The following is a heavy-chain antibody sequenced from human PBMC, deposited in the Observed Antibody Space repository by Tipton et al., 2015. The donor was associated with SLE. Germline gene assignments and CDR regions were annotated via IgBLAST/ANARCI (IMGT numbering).Heavy chain of an antibody. D-gene: IGHD3-10*01. V-gene: IGHV3-21*01. Sequence: SLRLSCAASGYSFRSYSMNWVRQAPGKGLEWVSSISSSSSYIYYAESVKGRFTISRDNAKNSLYLQMNSLRAEDTAVYYCARDVDGSGSYADYWGQGTLVTVSS. CDR1: GYSFRSYS. CDR2: ISSSSSYI. CDR3: ARDVDGSGSYADY. J-gene: IGHJ4*02.